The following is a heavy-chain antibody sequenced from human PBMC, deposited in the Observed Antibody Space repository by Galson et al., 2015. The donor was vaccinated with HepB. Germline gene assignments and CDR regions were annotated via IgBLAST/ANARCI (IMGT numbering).Heavy chain of an antibody. CDR3: ATTEGYCSSTSCYTIPAPFDY. Sequence: SLRLSCAASGFTFSSYGMHWVRQAPGKGLEWVAVISYDGSNKYYADSVKGRFTISRDNSKNTLYLQMNSLRAEDTAVYYCATTEGYCSSTSCYTIPAPFDYWGQGTLVTVSS. CDR2: ISYDGSNK. D-gene: IGHD2-2*02. CDR1: GFTFSSYG. V-gene: IGHV3-30*03. J-gene: IGHJ4*02.